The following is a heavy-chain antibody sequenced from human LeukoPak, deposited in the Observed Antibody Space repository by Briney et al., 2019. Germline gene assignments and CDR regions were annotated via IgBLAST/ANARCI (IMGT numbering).Heavy chain of an antibody. CDR1: GYTFTSYG. CDR2: ISAYNGNT. J-gene: IGHJ4*02. Sequence: GSVKVSCKASGYTFTSYGISWVRQAPGQGLEWMGWISAYNGNTNYAQKLQGRVTMTTDTSTSTAYMELRSLRSDDTAVYYCARLSRYDYVWGSYRRNRYYFDYWGQGTLVTVSS. CDR3: ARLSRYDYVWGSYRRNRYYFDY. D-gene: IGHD3-16*02. V-gene: IGHV1-18*01.